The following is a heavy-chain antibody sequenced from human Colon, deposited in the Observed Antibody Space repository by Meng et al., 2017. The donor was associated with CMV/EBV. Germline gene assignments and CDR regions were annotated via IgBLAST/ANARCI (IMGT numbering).Heavy chain of an antibody. CDR2: IRYDGSNK. CDR3: AKTTDSTLLYYYYGMDV. V-gene: IGHV3-30*02. Sequence: GGSLRLSCAASGFTFSSYGMHWVRQAPGKGLEWVAFIRYDGSNKYYADSVKGRFTISRDNSRNTLHLQINGLRADDTAVYYCAKTTDSTLLYYYYGMDVWGQGTTVTVSS. CDR1: GFTFSSYG. J-gene: IGHJ6*02. D-gene: IGHD6-13*01.